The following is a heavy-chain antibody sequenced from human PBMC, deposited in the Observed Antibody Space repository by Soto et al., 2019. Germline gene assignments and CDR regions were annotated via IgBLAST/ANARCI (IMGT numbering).Heavy chain of an antibody. CDR3: ALSESSRLGPLGY. CDR1: VFSLSTSGVG. J-gene: IGHJ4*02. D-gene: IGHD6-6*01. Sequence: QITLKESGRTLVKPTKTLTLTCNFSVFSLSTSGVGVGWIRQPPGKALEWLAHIYWDDDKRYSPSLKSRITITNDTTKRQVVLTMTNMDTVDTATYYCALSESSRLGPLGYWGQGTLVTV. V-gene: IGHV2-5*02. CDR2: IYWDDDK.